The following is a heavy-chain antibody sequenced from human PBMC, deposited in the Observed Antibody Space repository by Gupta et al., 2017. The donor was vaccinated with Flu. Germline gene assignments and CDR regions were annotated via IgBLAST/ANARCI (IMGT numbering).Heavy chain of an antibody. CDR2: ISSSGSNI. J-gene: IGHJ4*02. Sequence: EVQLVESGGGLVQPGGSLRLSCAASGFILRNYEMNWVPQAPGKGLEWFSYISSSGSNIYYEDSVKGRFTISRDNAKNSLYLQMNSQRAEDTAVYYCARDGLYSYGSLSYYYFDYWGQGTLVTVSS. CDR1: GFILRNYE. V-gene: IGHV3-48*03. CDR3: ARDGLYSYGSLSYYYFDY. D-gene: IGHD5-18*01.